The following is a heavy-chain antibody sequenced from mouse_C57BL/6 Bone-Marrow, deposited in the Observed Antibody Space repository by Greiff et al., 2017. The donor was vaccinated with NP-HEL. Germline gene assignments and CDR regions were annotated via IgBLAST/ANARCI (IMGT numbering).Heavy chain of an antibody. D-gene: IGHD1-1*01. CDR3: RRGGGYYGDY. CDR2: IDPYSGGT. J-gene: IGHJ2*01. CDR1: GYTFTSYW. Sequence: QVQLKQPGAELVKPGASVKLSCKASGYTFTSYWMHWVKQRPGRGLEWIGRIDPYSGGTKYNQKFKSKATLTVDTPSSTAYMQLSSLASEDSAGYDCRRGGGYYGDYWGQGTTLTVSS. V-gene: IGHV1-72*01.